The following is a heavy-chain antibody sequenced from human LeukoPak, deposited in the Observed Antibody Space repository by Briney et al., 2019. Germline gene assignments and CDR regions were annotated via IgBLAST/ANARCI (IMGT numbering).Heavy chain of an antibody. CDR3: ARVGSILTGIYYFDY. J-gene: IGHJ4*02. CDR2: ISSSSSYI. D-gene: IGHD3-9*01. Sequence: PGGSLRLSCAASGFTFSSYSMIWVRQAPGKGLEWVSSISSSSSYIYYADSVKGRFTISRDNAKNSLYLQMNSLRAEDTAVYYCARVGSILTGIYYFDYWGQGTLVTVSS. V-gene: IGHV3-21*01. CDR1: GFTFSSYS.